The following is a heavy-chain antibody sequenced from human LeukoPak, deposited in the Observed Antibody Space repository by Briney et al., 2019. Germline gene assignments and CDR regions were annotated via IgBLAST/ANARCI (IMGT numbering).Heavy chain of an antibody. Sequence: GGSLRLSCVASGFTFRDYSMNGVRQAPGKGLEWVSSISSSSSYIYYADSVKGRFTISRDSAKNSLYLQMNSLRAEDTAVYYCARADYRRPYNWFGPWGQGTLVTVSS. D-gene: IGHD4/OR15-4a*01. CDR3: ARADYRRPYNWFGP. V-gene: IGHV3-21*01. CDR2: ISSSSSYI. CDR1: GFTFRDYS. J-gene: IGHJ5*02.